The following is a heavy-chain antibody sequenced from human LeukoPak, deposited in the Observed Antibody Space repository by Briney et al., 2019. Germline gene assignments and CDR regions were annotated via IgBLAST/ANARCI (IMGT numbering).Heavy chain of an antibody. J-gene: IGHJ4*02. CDR2: ISYDGGNK. CDR3: VSVLYGDAHFDY. CDR1: GFTFSSYA. V-gene: IGHV3-30-3*01. D-gene: IGHD4-17*01. Sequence: PGRSLRLSCAASGFTFSSYAMHWVRQAPGKGLEWVAVISYDGGNKYYADSVKGRFTISRDNSKNTLYLQMNSLRAEDTAVYYCVSVLYGDAHFDYWGQGTLVTVSS.